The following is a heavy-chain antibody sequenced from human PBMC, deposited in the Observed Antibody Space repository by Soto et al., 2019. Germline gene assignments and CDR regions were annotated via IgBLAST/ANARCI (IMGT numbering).Heavy chain of an antibody. Sequence: GGSLRLSCAASGFTFSSYGMHWVRQAPGKGLEWVAVISYDGSNKYYADSVKGRFTISRENSKNTLYLQMNSLRAEDTAVYYCATDAPTGRLTMIVVAPRRLDYWRQGTLVTVSS. CDR2: ISYDGSNK. V-gene: IGHV3-30*03. CDR3: ATDAPTGRLTMIVVAPRRLDY. J-gene: IGHJ4*02. CDR1: GFTFSSYG. D-gene: IGHD3-22*01.